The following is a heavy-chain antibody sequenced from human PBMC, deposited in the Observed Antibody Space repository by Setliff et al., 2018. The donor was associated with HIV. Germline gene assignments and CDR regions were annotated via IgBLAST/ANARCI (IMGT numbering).Heavy chain of an antibody. Sequence: ASVKVSCKASGYTFSSNDINWVRQATGQGLEWMGWMNPNSGNTGYAQKFQGRVTMTRDTSINTAYMELNNLKFEDTAVYYCARARRDSYDRGRRNHYYIDVWGKGTTVTVSS. V-gene: IGHV1-8*01. CDR3: ARARRDSYDRGRRNHYYIDV. J-gene: IGHJ6*03. CDR1: GYTFSSND. CDR2: MNPNSGNT. D-gene: IGHD3-22*01.